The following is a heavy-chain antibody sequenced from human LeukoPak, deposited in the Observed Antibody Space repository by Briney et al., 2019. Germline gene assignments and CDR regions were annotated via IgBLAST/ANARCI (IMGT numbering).Heavy chain of an antibody. Sequence: PSETLSLTCTVSGGSINSYYWSWIRQPPGKGLEWIGYIYYSGSTNYNPSFKSRVTISVDTSKNQFSLKLSSVTAADTAVYYCARGDYVWGSYGYWGQGTLVTVSS. J-gene: IGHJ4*02. CDR3: ARGDYVWGSYGY. V-gene: IGHV4-59*12. D-gene: IGHD3-16*01. CDR2: IYYSGST. CDR1: GGSINSYY.